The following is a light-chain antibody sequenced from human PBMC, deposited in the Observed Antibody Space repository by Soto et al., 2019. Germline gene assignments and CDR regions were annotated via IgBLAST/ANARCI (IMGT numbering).Light chain of an antibody. CDR1: QSVNTN. CDR3: QQHNDWPLT. J-gene: IGKJ4*01. CDR2: RIS. Sequence: EIVMTQSPATLSVSPGETATLSCRASQSVNTNLAWYQQKAGQAPRLLIYRISTRATVIPARFSGSGSGTEFTLTINSLQSEDFAVYYCQQHNDWPLTFGGGTKVEIK. V-gene: IGKV3-15*01.